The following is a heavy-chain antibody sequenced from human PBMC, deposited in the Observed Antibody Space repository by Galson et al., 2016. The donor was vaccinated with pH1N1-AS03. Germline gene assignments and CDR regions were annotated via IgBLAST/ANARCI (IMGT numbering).Heavy chain of an antibody. J-gene: IGHJ4*02. CDR3: ARDEGVHRGFDY. CDR1: GASLSTDY. Sequence: SETLSLTCHVSGASLSTDYCAWIRQPPRTGLEWSGYPPHNARSDYNPSLKSRVPITMDTPKTQSSLSLTSVTATDTAVYYCARDEGVHRGFDYWGQGTLVTVSS. V-gene: IGHV4-59*01. CDR2: PPHNARS.